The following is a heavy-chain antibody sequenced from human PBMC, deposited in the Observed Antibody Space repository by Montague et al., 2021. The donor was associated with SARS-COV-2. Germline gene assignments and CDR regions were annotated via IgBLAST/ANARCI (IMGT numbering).Heavy chain of an antibody. CDR3: ARDRSIVGATEPDY. D-gene: IGHD1-26*01. V-gene: IGHV3-48*02. CDR2: ISSSSYTI. J-gene: IGHJ4*02. Sequence: SLRLSCAASGFTFSRYSMNWVRQAPGKGLEWVSYISSSSYTIYYADSVKGRFTISRDNAKNSLYLQMNSLRDEDTAVYYCARDRSIVGATEPDYWGQGTLVTVSS. CDR1: GFTFSRYS.